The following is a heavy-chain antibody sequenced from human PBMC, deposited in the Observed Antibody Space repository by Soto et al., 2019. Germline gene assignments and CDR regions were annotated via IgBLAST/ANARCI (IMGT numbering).Heavy chain of an antibody. CDR2: IYHSGST. Sequence: SETLSLTCTVSGGSISSGDYYWSWIRQPPGKGLEWIGYIYHSGSTYYNPSLKSRVTISVDRSKNQFPLKLSSVTAADTAVYYCAAGGGLPRYYWGQGTLVTVSS. D-gene: IGHD5-12*01. V-gene: IGHV4-30-2*01. CDR1: GGSISSGDYY. CDR3: AAGGGLPRYY. J-gene: IGHJ4*02.